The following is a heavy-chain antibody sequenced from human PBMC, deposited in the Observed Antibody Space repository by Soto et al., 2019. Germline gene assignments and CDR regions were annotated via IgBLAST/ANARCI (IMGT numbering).Heavy chain of an antibody. CDR1: GYSFTNYW. Sequence: PGXSLSLCCKVSGYSFTNYWTGWLRQSPVKGLEWMGIIHPGDSDIRYSPSLQAQVTISADKSISTTFLMWSSLKASDTAIYYCARPLRLSSEDYYYYGMDVWGQGTTVTVSS. V-gene: IGHV5-51*01. J-gene: IGHJ6*02. CDR3: ARPLRLSSEDYYYYGMDV. CDR2: IHPGDSDI.